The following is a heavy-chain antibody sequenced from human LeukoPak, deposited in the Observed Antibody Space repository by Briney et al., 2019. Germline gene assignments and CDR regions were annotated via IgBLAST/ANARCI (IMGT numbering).Heavy chain of an antibody. CDR2: IFYSGST. V-gene: IGHV4-59*02. J-gene: IGHJ6*04. CDR1: GDSVSNYY. CDR3: ARGPDYGDHQRPDYYYFGMDV. D-gene: IGHD4-17*01. Sequence: SETLSLTCTVSGDSVSNYYWTWLRQPPGKGLEWIGYIFYSGSTNFNPSLKSRVTMSVDTSKNQFSLKLSSVTAADTAVYHCARGPDYGDHQRPDYYYFGMDVWGKGTTVTVSS.